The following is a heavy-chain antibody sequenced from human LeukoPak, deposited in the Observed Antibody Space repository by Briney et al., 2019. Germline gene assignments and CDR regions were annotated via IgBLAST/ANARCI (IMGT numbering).Heavy chain of an antibody. J-gene: IGHJ4*02. Sequence: PSETLSLTCTVSGGPISSYYWSWIRQPPGKGLEWIGYIYYSGSTNYNPSLKSRVTISVDTSKNQFSLKLSSVTAADTAVYYCAGGYSYGPAYFDYWGQGTLVTVSS. V-gene: IGHV4-59*12. CDR1: GGPISSYY. D-gene: IGHD5-18*01. CDR2: IYYSGST. CDR3: AGGYSYGPAYFDY.